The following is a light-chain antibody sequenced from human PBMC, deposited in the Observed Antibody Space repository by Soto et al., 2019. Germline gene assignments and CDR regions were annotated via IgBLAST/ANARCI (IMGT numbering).Light chain of an antibody. CDR2: GAS. CDR3: HQYGTSPFT. J-gene: IGKJ2*01. V-gene: IGKV3-20*01. CDR1: QSVSNDY. Sequence: DSVLTQSPGTLSFSPGERATLSCRASQSVSNDYVAWYQPKPGQAPRLLIYGASSRATGIPDRFSGSGSGTDFTLTISRLEPEDFAVFYCHQYGTSPFTFGQGTKLESK.